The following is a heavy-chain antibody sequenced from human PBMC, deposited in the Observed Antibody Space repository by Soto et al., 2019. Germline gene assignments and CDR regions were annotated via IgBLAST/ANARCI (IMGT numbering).Heavy chain of an antibody. CDR3: GRRWGEGRVDY. CDR1: GGSISSSNW. CDR2: IYHSGNT. V-gene: IGHV4-4*02. J-gene: IGHJ4*02. D-gene: IGHD3-10*01. Sequence: QVQLQESGPGLVKPSGTLSLTCAVSGGSISSSNWWSWVRQPPGKGLEWIGEIYHSGNTNYNPSLKSLVTRAVDKSRNQLSLKLSAGTAADSAGCYCGRRWGEGRVDYWGQGTLVTVSS.